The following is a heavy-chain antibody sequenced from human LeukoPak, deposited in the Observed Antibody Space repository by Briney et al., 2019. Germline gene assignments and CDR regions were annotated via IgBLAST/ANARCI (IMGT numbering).Heavy chain of an antibody. V-gene: IGHV6-1*01. J-gene: IGHJ5*02. D-gene: IGHD3-10*01. Sequence: SQTLSLTCAISGDSVSSNSAAWNWIRQSPSRGLEWLGRTYYRSKWYNDYAVSVKSRITINPDTSKNQFSLQLNSVTAADTAVYYCARGGRMVRGVIIRGTLDPWGQGTLVTVSS. CDR3: ARGGRMVRGVIIRGTLDP. CDR2: TYYRSKWYN. CDR1: GDSVSSNSAA.